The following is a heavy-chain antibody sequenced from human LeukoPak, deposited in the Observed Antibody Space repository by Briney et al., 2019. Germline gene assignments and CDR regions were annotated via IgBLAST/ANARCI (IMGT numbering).Heavy chain of an antibody. D-gene: IGHD2-15*01. CDR1: GGSFSGYY. CDR3: ARGRLNCSGGSCYSSARDY. Sequence: PSETLSLTCAVCGGSFSGYYWSWIRQPPGKGLEWIGEINHSGSTNYNPSLKSRVTISVDTSKNQFSLKLSSVTAADTAVYYCARGRLNCSGGSCYSSARDYWGQGTLVTVSS. J-gene: IGHJ4*02. V-gene: IGHV4-34*01. CDR2: INHSGST.